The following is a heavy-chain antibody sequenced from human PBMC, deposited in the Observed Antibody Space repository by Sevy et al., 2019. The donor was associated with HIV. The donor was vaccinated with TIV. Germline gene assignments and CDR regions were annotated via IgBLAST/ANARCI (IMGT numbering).Heavy chain of an antibody. CDR2: IYDSGST. CDR3: ARDLTYYYGSGSYYYDAFDI. J-gene: IGHJ3*02. V-gene: IGHV4-59*01. Sequence: AETLSLTCTVSGVSISSYYWSWIRQPPGKGLEWIGYIYDSGSTNYNPSIKSRVTISVDTSKNQFSLKLSSVTAADTAVYYCARDLTYYYGSGSYYYDAFDIWGQGTMVTVSS. CDR1: GVSISSYY. D-gene: IGHD3-10*01.